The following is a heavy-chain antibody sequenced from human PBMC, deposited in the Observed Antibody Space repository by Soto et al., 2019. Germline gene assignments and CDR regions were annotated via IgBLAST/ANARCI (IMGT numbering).Heavy chain of an antibody. D-gene: IGHD3-3*01. V-gene: IGHV1-58*01. CDR3: AADHRDYYDFWSGYWGAYYYYGMDV. J-gene: IGHJ6*02. CDR2: IVVGSGNT. CDR1: GFTFTSSA. Sequence: GASVKVSCKASGFTFTSSAVQWVRQARGQRLEWIGWIVVGSGNTNYAQKFQERVTITRDMSTSTAYMELSSLRSEDTAVYYCAADHRDYYDFWSGYWGAYYYYGMDVWGQGTTVAVSS.